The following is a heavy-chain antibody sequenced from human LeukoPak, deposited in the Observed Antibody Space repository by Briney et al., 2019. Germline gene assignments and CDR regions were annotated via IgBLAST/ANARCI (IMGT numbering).Heavy chain of an antibody. CDR1: GYTLTELS. CDR3: ATAAEDIVVVPAVSDAFDI. D-gene: IGHD2-2*01. CDR2: FDPEDGET. J-gene: IGHJ3*02. Sequence: GASVKVSCKVSGYTLTELSMHWVRQAPGKGLEWMGGFDPEDGETIYAQKFQGRVTMTEDTSTDTAYMELSSLRSEDTAVYYCATAAEDIVVVPAVSDAFDIWGQGTMVTVSS. V-gene: IGHV1-24*01.